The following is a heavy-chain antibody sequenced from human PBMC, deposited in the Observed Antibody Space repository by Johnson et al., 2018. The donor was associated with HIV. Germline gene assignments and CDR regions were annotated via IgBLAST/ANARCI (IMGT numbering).Heavy chain of an antibody. CDR1: GFTFSSYA. CDR3: ARVPCNSRGWLGDAFDI. J-gene: IGHJ3*02. V-gene: IGHV3-30-3*01. D-gene: IGHD2/OR15-2a*01. CDR2: ISYDGSNE. Sequence: QEKLVESGGGVVQPGRSLRLSCAASGFTFSSYAMHWVRQAPGKGLEWVAVISYDGSNEYYADSVKGRFTISRDNSKNTLFLQMNTLRAEDTAVYYCARVPCNSRGWLGDAFDIWGQGTMVTVSS.